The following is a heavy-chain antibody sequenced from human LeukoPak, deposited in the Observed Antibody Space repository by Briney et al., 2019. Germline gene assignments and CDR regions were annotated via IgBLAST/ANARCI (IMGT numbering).Heavy chain of an antibody. CDR2: IYTGGSTA. D-gene: IGHD2-2*01. Sequence: GGSLRLSCAASGFTWMHWVRQAPGKGLVWVSRIYTGGSTASYADFVKGRFTVSRDNAKNSLYLQMNSLRAEDTAVYYCASDIVVVPAAQVYAFDIWGQGTMVTVSS. J-gene: IGHJ3*02. CDR1: GFTW. V-gene: IGHV3-74*01. CDR3: ASDIVVVPAAQVYAFDI.